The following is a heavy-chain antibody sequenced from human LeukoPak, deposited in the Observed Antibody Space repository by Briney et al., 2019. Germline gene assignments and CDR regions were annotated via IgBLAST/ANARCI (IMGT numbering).Heavy chain of an antibody. V-gene: IGHV4-38-2*02. Sequence: SETLSLTCTVSGYSISSGYYWGWIRQPPGKGLEWIGSIYHSGSTYYNPSLKSRVTISVDTSKNQFSLKLSSVTAADTAVYYCARDDGYSSSWYWYWGQGTLVTVSS. D-gene: IGHD6-13*01. CDR2: IYHSGST. CDR3: ARDDGYSSSWYWY. J-gene: IGHJ4*02. CDR1: GYSISSGYY.